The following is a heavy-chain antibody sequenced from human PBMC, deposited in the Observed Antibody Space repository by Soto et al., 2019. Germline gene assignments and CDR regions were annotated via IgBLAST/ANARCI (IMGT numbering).Heavy chain of an antibody. CDR1: GGSISSNNYY. Sequence: KTSETRSLTCTVSGGSISSNNYYWGWIRQPPGKGLEWIGNIYYSGNTYYNPSLKSRVTMSVDTSKNQFSLKLTSVTAADTAVYYCARRTTLVGAPFDPWGQGTLATVSS. V-gene: IGHV4-39*01. CDR2: IYYSGNT. CDR3: ARRTTLVGAPFDP. D-gene: IGHD1-26*01. J-gene: IGHJ5*02.